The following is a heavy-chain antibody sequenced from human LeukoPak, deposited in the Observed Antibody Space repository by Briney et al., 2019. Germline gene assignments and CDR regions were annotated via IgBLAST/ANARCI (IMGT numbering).Heavy chain of an antibody. CDR2: INHSGST. CDR3: ARVQGGIYGPDFDY. Sequence: SETLSLTCAVYGGSFSAYYWSWIRQPPGKGLEWIGEINHSGSTNYNPSLKSRVTISVDTSKNQFSLRLTSVTAADTAVYYCARVQGGIYGPDFDYWGQGTLVTVSS. V-gene: IGHV4-34*01. J-gene: IGHJ4*02. CDR1: GGSFSAYY. D-gene: IGHD5-12*01.